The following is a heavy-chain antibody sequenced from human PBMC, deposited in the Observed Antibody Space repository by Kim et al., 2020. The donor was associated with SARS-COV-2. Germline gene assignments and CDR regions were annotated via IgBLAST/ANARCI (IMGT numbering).Heavy chain of an antibody. Sequence: SVKVSCKASGGTFSSYAISWVRQAPGQGLEWMGRIIPILGIANYAQKFQGRVTITADKSTSTAYMELSSLRSEDTAVYYCARAGKKSIAAEFDPWGQGTLVTVSS. J-gene: IGHJ5*02. CDR3: ARAGKKSIAAEFDP. V-gene: IGHV1-69*04. CDR1: GGTFSSYA. D-gene: IGHD6-6*01. CDR2: IIPILGIA.